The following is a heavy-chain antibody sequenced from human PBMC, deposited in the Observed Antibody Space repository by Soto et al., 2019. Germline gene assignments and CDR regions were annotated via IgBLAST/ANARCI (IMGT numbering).Heavy chain of an antibody. CDR2: ISNSGST. Sequence: SETLSLTCTVSGGSVTSDEDYWSWIRQSPGKGLEWIGYISNSGSTGYNPSLKTRLSMSVDRSKNQFTLRLTSATAADTAVYFCATESGSTYGYFDYWGQGTRSPSP. V-gene: IGHV4-30-4*01. D-gene: IGHD4-17*01. J-gene: IGHJ4*02. CDR3: ATESGSTYGYFDY. CDR1: GGSVTSDEDY.